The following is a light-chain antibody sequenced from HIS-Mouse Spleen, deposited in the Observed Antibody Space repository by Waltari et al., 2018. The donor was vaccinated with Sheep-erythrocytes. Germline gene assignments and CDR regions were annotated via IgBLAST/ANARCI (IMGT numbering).Light chain of an antibody. CDR2: AAS. CDR3: QQSYSTPPLT. V-gene: IGKV1-39*01. CDR1: QSISSY. J-gene: IGKJ4*01. Sequence: DIQMTQSPSSLSESVGDRVTITCRASQSISSYLTWYQQKPGKAPKLLIYAASSLQSGVPSRFSGSGSGTDFTLTISRLQPEDFATYYCQQSYSTPPLTFGGGTKVEIK.